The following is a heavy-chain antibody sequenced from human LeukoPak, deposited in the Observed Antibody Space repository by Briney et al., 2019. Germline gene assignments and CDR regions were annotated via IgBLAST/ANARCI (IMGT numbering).Heavy chain of an antibody. Sequence: ASVKVSCKASGYTFTTYDINWVRQATGQGLEWMGWMNPNSGNTGYAQKFQGRVTVTRDTSISTTYMELSSLRSEDTAVYYCARYSNYVGFSWGQGTLVTVSS. CDR2: MNPNSGNT. J-gene: IGHJ5*02. CDR1: GYTFTTYD. D-gene: IGHD4-11*01. CDR3: ARYSNYVGFS. V-gene: IGHV1-8*03.